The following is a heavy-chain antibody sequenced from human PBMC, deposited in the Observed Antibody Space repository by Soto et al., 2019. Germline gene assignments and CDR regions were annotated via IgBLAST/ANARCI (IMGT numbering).Heavy chain of an antibody. CDR1: GGSVGSGGHY. Sequence: QVQLQESGPGLVKPSETLSLTCTVSGGSVGSGGHYWSWIRQPPGKVPEWIGYIHDSGTTNYVSSLKSRVSISADPSRNQFFLKVYSVTAADTAVYYCARGWDAGYWGQGTLVTVSS. CDR3: ARGWDAGY. CDR2: IHDSGTT. V-gene: IGHV4-61*08. D-gene: IGHD6-19*01. J-gene: IGHJ4*02.